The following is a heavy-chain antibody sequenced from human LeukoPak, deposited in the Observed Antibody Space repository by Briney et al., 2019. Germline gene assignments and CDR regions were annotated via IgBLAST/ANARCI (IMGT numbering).Heavy chain of an antibody. CDR3: ARGPNSNWSGLDF. J-gene: IGHJ4*02. D-gene: IGHD6-6*01. V-gene: IGHV3-74*01. CDR2: ISPTGSTT. CDR1: GFSFSGHW. Sequence: GGSLRLSCTASGFSFSGHWMHWARQLPGKGLVWDSRISPTGSTTSYADSVKGRFTVSRDNAKNTLYLQVNNLRAEDTAVYYCARGPNSNWSGLDFWGQGTLLTVSS.